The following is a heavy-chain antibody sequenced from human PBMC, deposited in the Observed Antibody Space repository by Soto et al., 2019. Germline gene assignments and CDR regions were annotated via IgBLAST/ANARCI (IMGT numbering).Heavy chain of an antibody. CDR1: GGSISSSSSS. J-gene: IGHJ6*03. CDR2: ISYSGST. CDR3: ARTYVTDVVVVPASKDYMDV. V-gene: IGHV4-39*01. Sequence: PSETLSLTCTVSGGSISSSSSSWGWIRQPPGKGLEWLGIISYSGSTYYSPSLKSRATISVDASKNLFSLKLSSVTAADTAVYYCARTYVTDVVVVPASKDYMDVWGKGTTVTVSS. D-gene: IGHD2-2*01.